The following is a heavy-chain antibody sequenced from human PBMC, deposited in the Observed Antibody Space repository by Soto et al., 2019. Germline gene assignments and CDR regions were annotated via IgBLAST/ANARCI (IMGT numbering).Heavy chain of an antibody. V-gene: IGHV3-15*04. CDR3: VVYDYIWGYYRYRWAY. CDR1: GFTFSESW. CDR2: IVSRTDGGRT. D-gene: IGHD3-16*02. J-gene: IGHJ4*02. Sequence: EVQLVESGGGLVKPGGSLRLSCAASGFTFSESWMSWVRQVPGTGLVWVARIVSRTDGGRTDYAAPVQDRFTISRDDSPNTLYLEMNSLKTEDTAVYYCVVYDYIWGYYRYRWAYWGQGTLVTVSS.